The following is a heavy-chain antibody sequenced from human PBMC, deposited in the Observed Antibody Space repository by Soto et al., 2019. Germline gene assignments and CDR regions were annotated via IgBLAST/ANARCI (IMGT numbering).Heavy chain of an antibody. CDR1: GFIFSDYY. D-gene: IGHD3-10*01. CDR3: AREIDTTVRGIVISDGMDV. CDR2: ISRSGATI. V-gene: IGHV3-11*01. Sequence: GGSLRLSCAASGFIFSDYYMSWIRQAPGKGLEWVSYISRSGATIFYAGSVKGRFTISRNNAKNSLYLQMSSLRAEDTAVYYCAREIDTTVRGIVISDGMDVWGQGTTVTVSS. J-gene: IGHJ6*02.